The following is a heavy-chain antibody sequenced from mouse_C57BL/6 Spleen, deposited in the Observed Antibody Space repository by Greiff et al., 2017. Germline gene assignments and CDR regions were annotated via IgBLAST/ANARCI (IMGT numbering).Heavy chain of an antibody. Sequence: VQLQQPGAELVKPGASVKLSCKASGYTFTSYWMQWVKQRPGQGLEWIGELDPSASYTNSNQKFKGKATLTVDTSSRTAYMQLSSLTSEDSAVYYCARGGLITTVALDYWGQGTTLTVSS. D-gene: IGHD1-1*01. J-gene: IGHJ2*01. CDR3: ARGGLITTVALDY. CDR2: LDPSASYT. V-gene: IGHV1-50*01. CDR1: GYTFTSYW.